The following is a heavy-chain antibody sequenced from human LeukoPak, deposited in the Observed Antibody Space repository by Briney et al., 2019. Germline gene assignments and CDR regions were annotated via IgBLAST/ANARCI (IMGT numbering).Heavy chain of an antibody. V-gene: IGHV1-2*02. CDR3: AICSGGSCYPHGMDV. D-gene: IGHD2-15*01. Sequence: ASVKVSCKASGYTFTDYYMHWVRQAPGQGLEWMGWINPTSGGTNYAQNFQGRVTMTRGTSISTAYMELRRLRSDDTAVYYCAICSGGSCYPHGMDVWGQGTTVTVSS. CDR2: INPTSGGT. J-gene: IGHJ6*02. CDR1: GYTFTDYY.